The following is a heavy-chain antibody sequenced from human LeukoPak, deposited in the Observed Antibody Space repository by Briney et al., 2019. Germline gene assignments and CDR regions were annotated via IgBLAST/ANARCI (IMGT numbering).Heavy chain of an antibody. J-gene: IGHJ3*02. Sequence: PGGSLRLSCAAPGFTFSSYSMNWVRQAPGKGLEWVSSISGSSSYIYYADSVKGRFTISRDNAKNSLYLQMNSLRAEDTAVYYCASGGILRFLEWFSAFDIWGQGTMVTVSS. D-gene: IGHD3-3*01. CDR1: GFTFSSYS. CDR3: ASGGILRFLEWFSAFDI. CDR2: ISGSSSYI. V-gene: IGHV3-21*01.